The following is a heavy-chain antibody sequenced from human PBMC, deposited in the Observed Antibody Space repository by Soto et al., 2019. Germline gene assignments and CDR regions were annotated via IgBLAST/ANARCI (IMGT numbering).Heavy chain of an antibody. J-gene: IGHJ4*02. Sequence: PSETLSLTCTVSGGSISSYYWSWIRQPPGKGLEWIGYIYYSGSTNYNPSLKSRVTISVDTSKNQFSLKLSSVTAADTAVYYCARHRDFGLQLYFDYWGQGTLVTVSS. CDR1: GGSISSYY. CDR2: IYYSGST. V-gene: IGHV4-59*08. CDR3: ARHRDFGLQLYFDY. D-gene: IGHD3-16*01.